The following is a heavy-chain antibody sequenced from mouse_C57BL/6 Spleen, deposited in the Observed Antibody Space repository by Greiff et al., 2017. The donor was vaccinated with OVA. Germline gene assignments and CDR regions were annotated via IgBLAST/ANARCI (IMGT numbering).Heavy chain of an antibody. CDR2: ISDGGSYT. J-gene: IGHJ4*01. CDR3: ARDAPMDY. CDR1: GFTFSSYA. V-gene: IGHV5-4*01. Sequence: DVQLVESGGGLVKPGGSLKLSCAASGFTFSSYAMSWVRQTPEKRLEWVATISDGGSYTYYPDNVKGRFTISRDNAKNNLYLQMSHLKSEDTAMYYCARDAPMDYWGQGTSVTVSS.